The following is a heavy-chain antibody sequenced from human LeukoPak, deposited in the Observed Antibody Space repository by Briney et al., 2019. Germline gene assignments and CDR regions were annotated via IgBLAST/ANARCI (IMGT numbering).Heavy chain of an antibody. CDR2: ISSSSSYI. D-gene: IGHD3-3*01. CDR3: ARVDWSGPPGY. J-gene: IGHJ4*02. Sequence: GGSLRLSCAASGFTFSSYSMNWVRQAPGKGLEWVSSISSSSSYIYYADSVKGRFTISRDNPKNTLYLQMNNLRAEDTAVYYCARVDWSGPPGYWGQGTLVTVSS. V-gene: IGHV3-21*01. CDR1: GFTFSSYS.